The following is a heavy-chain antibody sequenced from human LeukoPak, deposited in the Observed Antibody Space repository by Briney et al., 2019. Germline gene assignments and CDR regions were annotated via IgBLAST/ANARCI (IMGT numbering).Heavy chain of an antibody. CDR1: GYTFTSYD. D-gene: IGHD3-16*01. J-gene: IGHJ5*02. CDR3: ARGRGSYNWFDP. CDR2: MNPNSGNT. Sequence: ASVKVPCKASGYTFTSYDINWVRQATGQGLEWMGWMNPNSGNTGYAQKFQGRVTMTRNTSISTAYMELSSLRSEDTAVYYCARGRGSYNWFDPWGQGTLVTVSS. V-gene: IGHV1-8*01.